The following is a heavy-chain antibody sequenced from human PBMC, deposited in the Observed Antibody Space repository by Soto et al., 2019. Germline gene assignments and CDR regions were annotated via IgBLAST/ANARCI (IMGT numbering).Heavy chain of an antibody. V-gene: IGHV3-21*01. D-gene: IGHD4-17*01. Sequence: GGSLRLSCAASGFTVSSNYMSWVRQAPGKGLEWVSSISSSSSYIYYADSVKGRFTISRDNAKNSLYLQMNSLRAEDTAVYYCARDLPPTVTTYYYYYGMDVWGQGTTVTVSS. CDR3: ARDLPPTVTTYYYYYGMDV. J-gene: IGHJ6*02. CDR1: GFTVSSNY. CDR2: ISSSSSYI.